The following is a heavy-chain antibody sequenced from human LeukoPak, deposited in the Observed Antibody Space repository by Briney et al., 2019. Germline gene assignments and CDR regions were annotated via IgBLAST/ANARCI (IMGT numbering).Heavy chain of an antibody. CDR2: IYTSGNT. J-gene: IGHJ4*02. Sequence: PSETLSLTCTVSGGSISSYYWSWIRQPAGKGLEWIGRIYTSGNTNYNPSLTSRGTISVDKSKNQFSLKLSSETAADTAVYYCARAGRYDSSGMGIFDYWGQGTLVTVSS. D-gene: IGHD3-22*01. CDR3: ARAGRYDSSGMGIFDY. V-gene: IGHV4-4*07. CDR1: GGSISSYY.